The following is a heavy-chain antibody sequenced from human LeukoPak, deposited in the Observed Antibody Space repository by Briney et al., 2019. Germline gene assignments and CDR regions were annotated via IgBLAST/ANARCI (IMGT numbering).Heavy chain of an antibody. CDR2: ISGSGDGANT. V-gene: IGHV3-23*01. J-gene: IGHJ5*02. CDR3: TKDFEGTFDP. Sequence: PGGSLRLSCAGSGITLRSYPVSWVRQAPGKGLEWVSGISGSGDGANTYYADSVKGRFTISRDIFKNTLYLQMNSLRAEDTAVYYCTKDFEGTFDPWGQGTLVTVSS. CDR1: GITLRSYP.